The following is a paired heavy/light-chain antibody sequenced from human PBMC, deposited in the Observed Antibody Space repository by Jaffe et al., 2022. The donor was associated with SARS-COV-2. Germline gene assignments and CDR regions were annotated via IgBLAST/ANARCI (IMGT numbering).Light chain of an antibody. CDR1: QGLSHW. V-gene: IGKV1D-12*01. CDR3: QQINIFPYS. J-gene: IGKJ2*03. CDR2: ATT. Sequence: DIQMTQSPSSVSASVGDTVTITCRASQGLSHWLAWYQQKPGEAPKLLIFATTRLQSGVPSRFSGSGYGTDFTLTISSLQPEDYATYYCQQINIFPYSFGQGTKVDIK.
Heavy chain of an antibody. CDR2: ISWNDDK. J-gene: IGHJ3*01. CDR1: GFSLRTNGVG. CDR3: AHRALGALEAQGAFDF. V-gene: IGHV2-5*01. Sequence: QISLKESGPTLVKPTQTLTLTCTFSGFSLRTNGVGVAWIRQPPGKALQSLALISWNDDKRYSPSLKSRLTITKDTSKNQVVLAMTDMDPVDTATYYCAHRALGALEAQGAFDFWGPGTMVTVSS.